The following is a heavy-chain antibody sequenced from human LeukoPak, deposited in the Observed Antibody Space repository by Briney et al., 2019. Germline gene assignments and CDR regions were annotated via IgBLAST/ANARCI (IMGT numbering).Heavy chain of an antibody. CDR3: AKDRRGSCFDY. CDR2: ISGSGGST. V-gene: IGHV3-23*01. CDR1: GSTLSSIA. D-gene: IGHD1-26*01. Sequence: HPGGSLRPSCAPPGSTLSSIAMGWFRRAQGKGLGWVSAISGSGGSTYYADSVKGRFTISRDNSKNTLYLQMNSLRAEDTAVYYCAKDRRGSCFDYWGQGTLVTVSS. J-gene: IGHJ4*02.